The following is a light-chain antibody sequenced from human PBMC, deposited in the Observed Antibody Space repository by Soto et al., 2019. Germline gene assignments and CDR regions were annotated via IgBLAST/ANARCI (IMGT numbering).Light chain of an antibody. CDR2: DVS. J-gene: IGKJ5*01. CDR3: QQSDYQRIT. V-gene: IGKV1-33*01. CDR1: QDIQKF. Sequence: QMSLSHTSLSVSVGDRVTITCQASQDIQKFVNWYQQNPGKARNLLIYDVSNLETGVSSRFSGRGSETHFTLTINILQPDDTIPYCSQQSDYQRITSGQGTRLAIK.